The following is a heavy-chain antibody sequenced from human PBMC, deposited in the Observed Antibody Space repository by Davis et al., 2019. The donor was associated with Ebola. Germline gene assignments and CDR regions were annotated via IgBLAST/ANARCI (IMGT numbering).Heavy chain of an antibody. CDR1: GGTFSSYA. CDR2: ISAYNGNT. V-gene: IGHV1-18*01. D-gene: IGHD3-3*01. J-gene: IGHJ6*02. CDR3: ARATRFLEWLRNYYGMDV. Sequence: ASVKVSCKASGGTFSSYAISWVRQAPGQGLEWMGWISAYNGNTNYAQKLQGRVTMTTDTSTSTAYMELRSLRSDDTAVYYCARATRFLEWLRNYYGMDVWGQGTTVTVSS.